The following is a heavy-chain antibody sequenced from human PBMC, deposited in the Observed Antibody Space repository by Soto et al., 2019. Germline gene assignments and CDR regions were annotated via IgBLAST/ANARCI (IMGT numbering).Heavy chain of an antibody. D-gene: IGHD2-21*02. Sequence: QITLKESGPTLVKPTQTLTLTCTFPGFSLSSIGEGVGWIRQPPGKALEWLALIYWDDDKRYSPSLKSRLTITKDPSNNQVVLTMTNMDPVNTATYYCVQSRCGGDCLQSYSSHSYYGLDVWGQGTTVTVSS. CDR3: VQSRCGGDCLQSYSSHSYYGLDV. J-gene: IGHJ6*02. CDR1: GFSLSSIGEG. CDR2: IYWDDDK. V-gene: IGHV2-5*02.